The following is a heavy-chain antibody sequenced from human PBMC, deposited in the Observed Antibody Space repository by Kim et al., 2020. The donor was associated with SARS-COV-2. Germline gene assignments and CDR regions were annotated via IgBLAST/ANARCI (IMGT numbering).Heavy chain of an antibody. CDR3: ARDLLTWGAGTFDY. CDR2: ISSTNTYT. Sequence: GGSLRLSCAASGFTFSDFYMNWIRQAPGKGLEWVSYISSTNTYTNYADSVKGRFTISRDNAKNSLYLQMNSLRVEDTSVYYCARDLLTWGAGTFDYWGQG. J-gene: IGHJ4*02. D-gene: IGHD6-13*01. V-gene: IGHV3-11*05. CDR1: GFTFSDFY.